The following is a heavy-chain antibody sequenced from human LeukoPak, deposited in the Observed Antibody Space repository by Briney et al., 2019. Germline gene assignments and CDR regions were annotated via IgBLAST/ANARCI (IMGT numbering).Heavy chain of an antibody. D-gene: IGHD6-13*01. CDR2: IWYDGSNK. V-gene: IGHV3-33*08. J-gene: IGHJ4*02. CDR1: GFTFSSYG. CDR3: ARGPIAAAGTLFDY. Sequence: GGSLRLSCAASGFTFSSYGMHWVRQAPGKGLEWVAVIWYDGSNKYYADSVKGRFTISRDNSKNTLYLQMNSLRAEDTAVYYCARGPIAAAGTLFDYWGQGTLVTVSS.